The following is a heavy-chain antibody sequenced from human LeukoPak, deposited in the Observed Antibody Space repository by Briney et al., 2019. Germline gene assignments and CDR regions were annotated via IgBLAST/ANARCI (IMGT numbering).Heavy chain of an antibody. CDR3: AELGITMIGGV. CDR1: GFTFSSYE. V-gene: IGHV3-48*03. CDR2: ISSSGSPI. J-gene: IGHJ6*04. D-gene: IGHD3-10*02. Sequence: GGSLRLSCAASGFTFSSYEMNWVRQAPGKGLEWVSYISSSGSPIYYAASVKGRFTISRDNAKNSLYLQMNSLRAEDTAVYYCAELGITMIGGVWGKGTTVTISS.